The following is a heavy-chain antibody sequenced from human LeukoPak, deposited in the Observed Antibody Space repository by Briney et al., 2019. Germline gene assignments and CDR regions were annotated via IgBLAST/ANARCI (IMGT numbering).Heavy chain of an antibody. CDR2: ISSSSSYI. D-gene: IGHD6-13*01. CDR3: AREERIAGGDFDY. Sequence: PGGSLRLSCAASGFTFSSYSMNWVRQAPGKGLEWVSSISSSSSYIYYADSVKGRFTISRDNAKNSLYLQMNSLRAEDTAVYYCAREERIAGGDFDYWGQGTLATVSS. V-gene: IGHV3-21*01. CDR1: GFTFSSYS. J-gene: IGHJ4*02.